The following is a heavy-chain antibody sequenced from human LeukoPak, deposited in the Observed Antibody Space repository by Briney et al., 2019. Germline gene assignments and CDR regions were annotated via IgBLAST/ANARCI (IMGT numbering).Heavy chain of an antibody. V-gene: IGHV1-2*02. CDR3: ARDLSLLDDFWSGYPLDY. CDR1: GYTFTGYY. J-gene: IGHJ4*02. Sequence: ASVKVSCKASGYTFTGYYMHWVRQAAGQGLEWMGCSNPNSGGTNYAQKFQGRVTMTRDTSISTAYMELSRLRSDDTAVYYCARDLSLLDDFWSGYPLDYWGQGTLVTVSS. D-gene: IGHD3-3*01. CDR2: SNPNSGGT.